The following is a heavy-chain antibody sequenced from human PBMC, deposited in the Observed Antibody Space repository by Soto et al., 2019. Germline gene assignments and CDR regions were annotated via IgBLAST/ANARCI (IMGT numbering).Heavy chain of an antibody. CDR1: GSPISDNY. V-gene: IGHV4-59*08. Sequence: QVQLQESGPGLVKPSETLSVTCTVSGSPISDNYWSWFRQAPGQGLGWFGYIYYTGTTTYHPSLKSRVTLSLDTSKSQFSLILRSVPAADTAVYYCARLDYYYQAFDYWGHGTLVTVSS. J-gene: IGHJ4*01. CDR2: IYYTGTT. CDR3: ARLDYYYQAFDY. D-gene: IGHD3-16*01.